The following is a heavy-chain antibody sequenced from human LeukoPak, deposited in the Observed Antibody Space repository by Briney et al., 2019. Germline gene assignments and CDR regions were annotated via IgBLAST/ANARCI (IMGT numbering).Heavy chain of an antibody. V-gene: IGHV4-30-4*01. CDR3: ASLDSSGYWFDP. D-gene: IGHD6-19*01. CDR2: IYYSGST. Sequence: PSETLSLTCTVSGGSISSGDYYWSWIRQPPGKGLEWIGYIYYSGSTYYNPSLESRVTISVDTSKNQFSLKLSSVTAADTAVYYCASLDSSGYWFDPWGQGTLVTVSS. CDR1: GGSISSGDYY. J-gene: IGHJ5*02.